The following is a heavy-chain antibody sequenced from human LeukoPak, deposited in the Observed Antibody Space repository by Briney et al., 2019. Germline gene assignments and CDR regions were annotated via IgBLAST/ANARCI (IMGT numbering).Heavy chain of an antibody. D-gene: IGHD3-10*01. CDR2: IWHDGSNK. CDR1: GYTFTGYY. CDR3: SSGYYGSGKLRSPYYFDY. Sequence: SCKASGYTFTGYYMHWVRQAPGKGLEWVAVIWHDGSNKYYADSVKGRFTISRDNSNNTLYLQMNSLRAEDTAVYYCSSGYYGSGKLRSPYYFDYWGQGTLVTVSS. V-gene: IGHV3-33*01. J-gene: IGHJ4*02.